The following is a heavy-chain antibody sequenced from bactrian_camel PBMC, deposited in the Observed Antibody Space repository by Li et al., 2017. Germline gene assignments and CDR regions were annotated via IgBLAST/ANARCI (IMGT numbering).Heavy chain of an antibody. CDR2: IYNGGGGRS. Sequence: LVESGGGSMQAGGSLSLSCAASGVTFTYFCMGWFRNHPGNASETVAGIYNGGGGRSYYADSVKGRFTISKDNAKNTLYLEMHSLTPEDTAQYYCARGVGALRDGSLCRNPDKYDSWGQGTQVTVS. J-gene: IGHJ4*01. CDR3: ARGVGALRDGSLCRNPDKYDS. V-gene: IGHV3S1*01. D-gene: IGHD6*01. CDR1: GVTFTYFC.